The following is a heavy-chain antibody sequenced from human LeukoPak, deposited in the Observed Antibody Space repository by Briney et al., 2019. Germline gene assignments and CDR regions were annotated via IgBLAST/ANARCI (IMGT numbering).Heavy chain of an antibody. CDR1: GFTFSTYS. V-gene: IGHV3-21*01. D-gene: IGHD6-19*01. Sequence: PGGSLRLSCAASGFTFSTYSMNWVRQAPGKGLEWVSSITSPVGRMYYADSLKGRITISRDNARSTLYLQMNSLRAEDTAVYYCATDGRSSGWYGFDYWGQGILVAASS. J-gene: IGHJ4*02. CDR3: ATDGRSSGWYGFDY. CDR2: ITSPVGRM.